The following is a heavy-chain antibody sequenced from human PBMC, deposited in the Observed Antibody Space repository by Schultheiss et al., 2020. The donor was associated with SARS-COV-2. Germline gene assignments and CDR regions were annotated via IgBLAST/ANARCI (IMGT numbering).Heavy chain of an antibody. D-gene: IGHD3-16*02. V-gene: IGHV4-59*01. Sequence: SETLSLTCTVSGGSISSYYWSWIRQPPGKGLEWIGYIYYSGSTNYNPSLKSRVTISVDTSKNQFSLKLSSVTAADTAVYYCARRDSYSSDFDDWGQGALVTVS. J-gene: IGHJ4*02. CDR1: GGSISSYY. CDR3: ARRDSYSSDFDD. CDR2: IYYSGST.